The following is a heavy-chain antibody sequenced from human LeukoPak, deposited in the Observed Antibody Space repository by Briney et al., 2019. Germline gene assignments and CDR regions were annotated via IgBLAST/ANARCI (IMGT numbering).Heavy chain of an antibody. CDR1: GGSISSYY. Sequence: PSETLSLTCTVSGGSISSYYWSWIRQPAGKGLEWIRRIYASGSTNYNPSLKSRVTMSVDTSKNQLSLKLTSVTAADTAVYYCARVTDPRYSYFDPWGQGTLVTVSS. V-gene: IGHV4-4*07. J-gene: IGHJ5*02. CDR3: ARVTDPRYSYFDP. D-gene: IGHD5-18*01. CDR2: IYASGST.